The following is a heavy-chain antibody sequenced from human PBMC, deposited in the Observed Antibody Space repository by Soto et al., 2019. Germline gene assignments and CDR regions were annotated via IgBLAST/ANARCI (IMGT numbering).Heavy chain of an antibody. CDR3: ARAGGCYFDY. V-gene: IGHV4-30-2*01. D-gene: IGHD2-8*01. CDR1: GGSISSGGYS. CDR2: INHSAST. J-gene: IGHJ4*02. Sequence: QLQLQESGSGLVKPSQTLSLTCAVSGGSISSGGYSWSWIRQPPGKGLERIGYINHSASTYYNPSLMRRVTISVDRSKNQFSLKLSSVTAADTAVYYCARAGGCYFDYWGQGTLVTVSS.